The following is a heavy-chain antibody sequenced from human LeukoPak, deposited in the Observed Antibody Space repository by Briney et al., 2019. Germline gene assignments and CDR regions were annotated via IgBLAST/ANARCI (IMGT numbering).Heavy chain of an antibody. CDR3: ARNSAYYSSSDY. CDR1: GYTFTDYY. CDR2: ISPNSGDT. J-gene: IGHJ4*02. D-gene: IGHD3-22*01. V-gene: IGHV1-2*02. Sequence: ASVKVSCKASGYTFTDYYMHWVRQAPGQGLEWMGWISPNSGDTNYAQKFQGRVTMTRDTSISTAYMDLSGLRSDDTAVYYCARNSAYYSSSDYWGQGTLVTVSS.